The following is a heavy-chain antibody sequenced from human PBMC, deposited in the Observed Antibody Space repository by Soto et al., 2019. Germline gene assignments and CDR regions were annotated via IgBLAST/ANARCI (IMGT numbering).Heavy chain of an antibody. CDR2: IRKDGSKT. J-gene: IGHJ3*02. V-gene: IGHV3-7*05. Sequence: EVRLVESGGGLVQPGGSPRLSCAASGFTFSSDWMTWVRQAPGKGLEWVANIRKDGSKTSYLDSVRGRFTISRDNAQRSLYLQMDSLRAEDTALYYCARDVSPGTSSLYFDDFDIWGQGTMVTVSS. CDR1: GFTFSSDW. D-gene: IGHD6-13*01. CDR3: ARDVSPGTSSLYFDDFDI.